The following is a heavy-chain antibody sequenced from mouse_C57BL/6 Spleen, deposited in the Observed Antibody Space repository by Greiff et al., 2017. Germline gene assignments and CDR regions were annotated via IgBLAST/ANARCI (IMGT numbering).Heavy chain of an antibody. Sequence: EVKLMESGGGLVKPGGSLKLSCAASGFTFSDYGMHWVRQAPEKGLEWVAYISSGSSTIYYADTVKGRFTISRDNAKNTLFLQMTSLRSEDTAMYYGAREYYSNYFDYWGQGTTLTVSS. CDR2: ISSGSSTI. D-gene: IGHD2-5*01. V-gene: IGHV5-17*01. CDR3: AREYYSNYFDY. CDR1: GFTFSDYG. J-gene: IGHJ2*01.